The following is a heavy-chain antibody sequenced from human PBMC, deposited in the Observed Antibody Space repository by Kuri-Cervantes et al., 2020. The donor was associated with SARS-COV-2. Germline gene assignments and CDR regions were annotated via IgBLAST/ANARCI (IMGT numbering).Heavy chain of an antibody. CDR2: IYWDDDK. CDR1: GGSISSHYW. CDR3: VRIRAATVIADY. V-gene: IGHV2-5*05. D-gene: IGHD4-11*01. Sequence: LRLSCTVSGGSISSHYWSWIRQPPGKGLEWLALIYWDDDKRYGPSLKSRLTITKDASKDQVVLTMTNMDPVDTATYYCVRIRAATVIADYRGQGTLVTVSS. J-gene: IGHJ4*02.